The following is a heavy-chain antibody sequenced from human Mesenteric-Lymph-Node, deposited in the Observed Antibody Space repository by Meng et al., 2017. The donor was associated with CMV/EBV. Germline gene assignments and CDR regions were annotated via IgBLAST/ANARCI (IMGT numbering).Heavy chain of an antibody. CDR1: FTGYY. CDR3: ARGGPTFNGDYGRWGNWFDP. J-gene: IGHJ5*02. CDR2: INPNSGGT. D-gene: IGHD4-17*01. Sequence: FTGYYMRWVRQAPGQGLEWMGWINPNSGGTNYAQKFQGRVTMTRDTSISTAYMELSRLRSDDTAVYYCARGGPTFNGDYGRWGNWFDPWGQATLVTVSS. V-gene: IGHV1-2*02.